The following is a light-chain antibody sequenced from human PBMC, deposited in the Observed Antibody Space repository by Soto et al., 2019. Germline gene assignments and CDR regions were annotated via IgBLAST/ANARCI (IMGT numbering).Light chain of an antibody. CDR1: QSIVANDAYSY. J-gene: IGKJ2*01. Sequence: VVLPQSPLSLPVTLGEPASVSCRSSQSIVANDAYSYLSWFHQRPGQSPRRLIYRVSNRDSGVQDRFSGSWSGTDFTLTISRVEAEDVGVYYCMQGTHWPYTFGQGTQLEI. V-gene: IGKV2-30*01. CDR2: RVS. CDR3: MQGTHWPYT.